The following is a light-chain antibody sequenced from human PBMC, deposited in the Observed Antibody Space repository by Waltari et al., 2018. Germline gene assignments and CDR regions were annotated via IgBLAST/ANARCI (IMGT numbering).Light chain of an antibody. V-gene: IGKV2-28*01. J-gene: IGKJ5*01. CDR2: FGS. CDR1: QSLLHSNGYNY. Sequence: EIVLTQSPLSLPVTLGEPASISCTSSQSLLHSNGYNYLDWYVQRTGLPPRLLIYFGSYRASGVPDRFSGSGSVTDFTLKISKVEAEDVGVYYCMQALQTSITFGQGTRLEIK. CDR3: MQALQTSIT.